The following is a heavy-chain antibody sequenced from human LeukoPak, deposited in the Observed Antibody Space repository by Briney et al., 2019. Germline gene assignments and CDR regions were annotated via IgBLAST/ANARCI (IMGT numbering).Heavy chain of an antibody. V-gene: IGHV4-59*01. CDR3: ARDQSSSAYLFDL. J-gene: IGHJ2*01. CDR2: IYYSGST. D-gene: IGHD6-6*01. Sequence: PSETLSLTCTVSGGSISSYYWSWIRQPPGKGLEWIGYIYYSGSTNYNPSLKSRVTISVDTSKNQFSLKLSSVTAADAAVYYCARDQSSSAYLFDLWGRGTLVTVSS. CDR1: GGSISSYY.